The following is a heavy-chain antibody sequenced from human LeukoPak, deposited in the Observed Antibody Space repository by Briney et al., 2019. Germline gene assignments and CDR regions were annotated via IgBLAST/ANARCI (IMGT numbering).Heavy chain of an antibody. Sequence: SETLSLTCSVSGGSIRSSYYYWGWIRQPPGEGLEWIGSIYDSGSTYYNPSLKGRVTISVDKSKNHFSLKLNSVTAADTAVYYFAKHYGPWGQGTLVTVSS. D-gene: IGHD3-10*01. CDR1: GGSIRSSYYY. CDR3: AKHYGP. J-gene: IGHJ5*02. CDR2: IYDSGST. V-gene: IGHV4-39*01.